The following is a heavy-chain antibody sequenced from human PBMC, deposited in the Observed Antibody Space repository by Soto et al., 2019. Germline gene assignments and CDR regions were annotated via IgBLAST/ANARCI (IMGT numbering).Heavy chain of an antibody. V-gene: IGHV1-18*01. CDR1: GYTFTSYG. CDR2: ISAYNGNT. Sequence: QVQLVQSGAEVKKPGASVKVSCQASGYTFTSYGIGWVRQAPGQGREWMGWISAYNGNTNYAQKLQGRVTMTTDTSTSTAYMELRSLRSDDTAVYYCAREVYVTGNYYYYGMDVWGQGTTVTVSS. J-gene: IGHJ6*02. D-gene: IGHD1-20*01. CDR3: AREVYVTGNYYYYGMDV.